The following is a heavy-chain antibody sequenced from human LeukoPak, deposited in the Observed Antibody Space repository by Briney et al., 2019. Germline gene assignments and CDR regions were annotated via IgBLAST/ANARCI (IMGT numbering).Heavy chain of an antibody. CDR1: GGSISSYY. Sequence: PSETLSLTCTVSGGSISSYYWSWIRQPPGKGLEWIGYIYYSGSTNYNPSLKSRVTISVDTSKNQFSLKLSSVTAADTAVYYCARGAPGYCSSTTCPLGYWGQGTLVTVSS. D-gene: IGHD2-2*01. J-gene: IGHJ4*02. CDR2: IYYSGST. V-gene: IGHV4-59*01. CDR3: ARGAPGYCSSTTCPLGY.